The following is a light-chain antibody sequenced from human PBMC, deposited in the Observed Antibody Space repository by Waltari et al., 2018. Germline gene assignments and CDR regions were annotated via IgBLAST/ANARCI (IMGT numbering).Light chain of an antibody. V-gene: IGLV4-69*01. J-gene: IGLJ3*02. CDR2: VNSDGSH. CDR3: QTGGHGTWV. CDR1: SGHSSNV. Sequence: QLVLTQSPSASASLGASVKLTCTLSSGHSSNVIAWLQQQAAKGPRYLLKVNSDGSHSKGDNMLYRLSGSSSGAEHFLTITSLQSEDEADYYCQTGGHGTWVFGGGTKLTVL.